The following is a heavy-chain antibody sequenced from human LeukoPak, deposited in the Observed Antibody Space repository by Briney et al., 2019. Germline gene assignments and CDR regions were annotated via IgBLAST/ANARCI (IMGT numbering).Heavy chain of an antibody. CDR1: GFIFSTYS. Sequence: GGSLRLSCAASGFIFSTYSMNWVRQAPGKGLEWVSYISSNSVTKFYADSVKGRFTISRDNAKNSLYLQMNSLRADDSAVYYCARYCTFRTRSATQFDAWGQGTLVTVSS. CDR3: ARYCTFRTRSATQFDA. J-gene: IGHJ5*02. D-gene: IGHD2-8*01. V-gene: IGHV3-48*04. CDR2: ISSNSVTK.